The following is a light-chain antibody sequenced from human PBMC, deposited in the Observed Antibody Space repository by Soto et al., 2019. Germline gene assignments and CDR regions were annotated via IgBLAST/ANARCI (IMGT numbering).Light chain of an antibody. CDR2: RND. CDR1: SSNIGADFD. V-gene: IGLV1-40*01. Sequence: QSVLTQPPSVSGAPGQTVTISCTGSSSNIGADFDVHWYQHLPGTAPKLLISRNDNRPSGVPDRFSGSKSGTSASLAITGLQVEDEGDYYCQSRDSSLSSSWVFGGGNKLTVL. CDR3: QSRDSSLSSSWV. J-gene: IGLJ3*02.